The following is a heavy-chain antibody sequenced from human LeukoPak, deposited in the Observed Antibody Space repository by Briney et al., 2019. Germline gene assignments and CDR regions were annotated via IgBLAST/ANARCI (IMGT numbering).Heavy chain of an antibody. CDR1: GFSFRNYA. Sequence: GGSLGLSCVASGFSFRNYAIHWVRQAPGKGLEWVAVIWYDGSNKYYADSVKGRSTISRDNSKNTLYLQMNSLRAEDTAVYYCAREPYMRAFDYWGQGTLVTVSS. CDR2: IWYDGSNK. J-gene: IGHJ4*02. D-gene: IGHD2-2*01. CDR3: AREPYMRAFDY. V-gene: IGHV3-33*08.